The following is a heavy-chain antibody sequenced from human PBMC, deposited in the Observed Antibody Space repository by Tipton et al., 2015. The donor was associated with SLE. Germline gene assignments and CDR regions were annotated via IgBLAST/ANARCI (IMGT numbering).Heavy chain of an antibody. V-gene: IGHV4-59*11. CDR2: IYYSGST. D-gene: IGHD6-13*01. Sequence: TLSLTCTVSGGSISSHYWSWIRQPPGKGLEWIGYIYYSGSTNYNPSLKSRVTISVDTSKNQFSLKLSSVTAADTAVYYCASRGSAAARDYWGQGTLVTVSS. J-gene: IGHJ4*02. CDR3: ASRGSAAARDY. CDR1: GGSISSHY.